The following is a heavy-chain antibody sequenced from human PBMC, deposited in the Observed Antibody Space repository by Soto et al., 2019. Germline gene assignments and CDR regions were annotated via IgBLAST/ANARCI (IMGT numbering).Heavy chain of an antibody. CDR1: GGSISSSSYY. CDR2: IYYSGST. V-gene: IGHV4-39*01. J-gene: IGHJ5*02. D-gene: IGHD3-22*01. CDR3: ARHGRDYYDSSGYYGRWFDP. Sequence: PSETLSLTCTVSGGSISSSSYYWGWIRQPPGKGLEWVGSIYYSGSTYYNPSLKSRVTISVDTSKNQFSLKLSSVTAADTAVYYCARHGRDYYDSSGYYGRWFDPWGQGTLVTVSS.